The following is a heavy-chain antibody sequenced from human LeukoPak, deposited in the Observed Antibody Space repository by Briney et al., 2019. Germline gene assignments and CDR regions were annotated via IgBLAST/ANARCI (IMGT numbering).Heavy chain of an antibody. CDR2: INAGNGNT. CDR1: GYTFTSYA. CDR3: AREIGPIQLHLWGSAFDY. D-gene: IGHD5-18*01. J-gene: IGHJ4*02. V-gene: IGHV1-3*03. Sequence: ASVKVSCKASGYTFTSYAMHWVRQAPGQRLEWMGWINAGNGNTKYSQEFQGRVTITRDTSASTVYMDLSSLRSEDTAVYYCAREIGPIQLHLWGSAFDYWGQGTLVTVSS.